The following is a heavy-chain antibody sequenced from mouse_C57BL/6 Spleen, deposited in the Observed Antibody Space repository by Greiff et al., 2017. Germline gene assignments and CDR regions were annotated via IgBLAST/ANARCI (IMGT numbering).Heavy chain of an antibody. CDR2: INPNNGGT. CDR3: ASYYYGYVGCAY. J-gene: IGHJ3*01. D-gene: IGHD2-2*01. Sequence: VQLQQSGPELVKPGASVKMSCKASGYTFTDYNMHWVKQSHGKSLEWIGYINPNNGGTSYNQKFKGKATLTVNKSSSTAYMELRRLTSEDSAVYYCASYYYGYVGCAYWGQGTLVTVSA. CDR1: GYTFTDYN. V-gene: IGHV1-22*01.